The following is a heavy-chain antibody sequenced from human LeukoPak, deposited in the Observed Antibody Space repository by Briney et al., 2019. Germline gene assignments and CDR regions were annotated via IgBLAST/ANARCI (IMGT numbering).Heavy chain of an antibody. J-gene: IGHJ4*01. CDR3: ARDLGGGWYYLDP. V-gene: IGHV4-4*07. Sequence: SETLSLTCNVSAAFFNSYYRSWLQQPAGKGPQWIGRISAYGGTNYRPTLTGRVTLSLDTSKQQLSLKISSMTAADTAVYYCARDLGGGWYYLDPWGQGALVTVSS. CDR2: ISAYGGT. CDR1: AAFFNSYY. D-gene: IGHD6-19*01.